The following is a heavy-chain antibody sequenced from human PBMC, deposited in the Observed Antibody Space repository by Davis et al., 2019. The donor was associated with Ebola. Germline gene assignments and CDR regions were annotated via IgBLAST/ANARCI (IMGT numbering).Heavy chain of an antibody. J-gene: IGHJ5*02. D-gene: IGHD2-15*01. Sequence: MPSETLSLTCAAYGGSFSGYYWSWIRQPPGKGLEWIGEINHSGSTNYNPSLKSRVTISVDTSKNQFSLTVSSVTAADTAVYYCARRVGAAWSWFDPWGQGTLVTVSS. CDR1: GGSFSGYY. CDR2: INHSGST. CDR3: ARRVGAAWSWFDP. V-gene: IGHV4-34*01.